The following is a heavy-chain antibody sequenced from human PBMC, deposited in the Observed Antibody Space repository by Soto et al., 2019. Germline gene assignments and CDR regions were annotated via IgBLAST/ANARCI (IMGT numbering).Heavy chain of an antibody. CDR1: GDSISSYY. CDR3: ALRSMAVVPEY. CDR2: LYYGRRA. J-gene: IGHJ4*02. D-gene: IGHD3-22*01. Sequence: QVQLQESGPGLVKPSETLSLTCAVSGDSISSYYCMWIRQPPGKGLEYIGYLYYGRRANYNPSLKSRVTLAVDTSTNQCALTLSSMTAADTAVYYCALRSMAVVPEYWGQGTLVTVSS. V-gene: IGHV4-59*01.